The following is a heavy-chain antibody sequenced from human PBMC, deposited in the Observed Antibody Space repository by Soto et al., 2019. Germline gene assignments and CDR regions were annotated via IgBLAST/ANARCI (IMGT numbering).Heavy chain of an antibody. CDR3: ARAFAWIQLWLTDY. D-gene: IGHD5-18*01. J-gene: IGHJ4*02. CDR1: GYTFTGYY. CDR2: INPNSGGT. Sequence: ASVKVSCKASGYTFTGYYMHWVRQAPGQGLEWMGWINPNSGGTNYAQKFQGRVTMTRDTSISTAYMELSRLRSDDTAVYYCARAFAWIQLWLTDYCGQGPLGTVSS. V-gene: IGHV1-2*02.